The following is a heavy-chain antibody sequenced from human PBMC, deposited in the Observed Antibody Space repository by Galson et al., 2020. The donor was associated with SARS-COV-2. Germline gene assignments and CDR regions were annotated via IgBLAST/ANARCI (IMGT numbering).Heavy chain of an antibody. D-gene: IGHD3-10*01. V-gene: IGHV1-2*02. J-gene: IGHJ4*02. Sequence: ASVTVSCKASGYTFTGYYIHWVRQPPGQGLAWMGWLNPNSGGTNYAQNFQGRVTMTRDTSITTAYMALYRLRADDSAIYYCTTGLTIIRFDFWGQGTRV. CDR2: LNPNSGGT. CDR1: GYTFTGYY. CDR3: TTGLTIIRFDF.